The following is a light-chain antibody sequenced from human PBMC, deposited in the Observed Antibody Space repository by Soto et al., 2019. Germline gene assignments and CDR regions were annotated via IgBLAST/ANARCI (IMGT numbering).Light chain of an antibody. V-gene: IGKV3-15*01. Sequence: EIVMTQSPATLSVSPGERAILSCRASQSVSSNLAWLQKKPGQAPRLLIYGASTRATGIPARFSGSGSGTEFTLTISSLQSEDFAVYYCQQYNKWPPTFGQGTKVDIX. J-gene: IGKJ1*01. CDR2: GAS. CDR1: QSVSSN. CDR3: QQYNKWPPT.